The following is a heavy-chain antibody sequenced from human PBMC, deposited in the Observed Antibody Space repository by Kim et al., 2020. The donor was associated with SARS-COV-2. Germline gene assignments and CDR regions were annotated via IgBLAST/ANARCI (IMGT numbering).Heavy chain of an antibody. D-gene: IGHD1-26*01. CDR3: ARDPLVGATSYGMDV. CDR2: IWYDGSNK. CDR1: GFTFSSYG. Sequence: GGSLRLSCAASGFTFSSYGMHWVRQAPGKGLEWVAVIWYDGSNKYYADSVKGRFTISGDNSKNTLYLQMNSLRAEDTAVYYCARDPLVGATSYGMDVWGQGTTVTVSS. V-gene: IGHV3-33*01. J-gene: IGHJ6*02.